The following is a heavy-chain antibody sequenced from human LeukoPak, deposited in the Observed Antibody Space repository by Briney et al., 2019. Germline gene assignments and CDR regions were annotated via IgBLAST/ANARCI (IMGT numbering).Heavy chain of an antibody. CDR3: ARGSYYDFWSGHYAMDV. CDR1: GFTVSSNY. D-gene: IGHD3-3*01. J-gene: IGHJ6*02. CDR2: IYSGGST. Sequence: GGSLRLSCAASGFTVSSNYMSWVRQAPGKGLEWVSVIYSGGSTYYADSVKGRFTISRDNSKNTLYLQMNSLRAEDTAVYYCARGSYYDFWSGHYAMDVWGQGTTVTVSS. V-gene: IGHV3-53*01.